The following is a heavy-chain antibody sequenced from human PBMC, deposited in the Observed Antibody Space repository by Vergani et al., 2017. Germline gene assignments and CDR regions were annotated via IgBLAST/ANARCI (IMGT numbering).Heavy chain of an antibody. V-gene: IGHV4-30-4*08. J-gene: IGHJ2*01. CDR1: GCSISSGDYY. CDR2: IYYSGST. CDR3: ARDRSDYXDSSGYFRGWYFDL. D-gene: IGHD3-22*01. Sequence: QVQLQESGPGLVKPSQTLALTCTVSGCSISSGDYYWSWIRQPPGKGLEWIGYIYYSGSTYYNPSLKSRVTISVDTSKNQFSLKLSSVTAADTAVYYCARDRSDYXDSSGYFRGWYFDLWGRGTLVTVSS.